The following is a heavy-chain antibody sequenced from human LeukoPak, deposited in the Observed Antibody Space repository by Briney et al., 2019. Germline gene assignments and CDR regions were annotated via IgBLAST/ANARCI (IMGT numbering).Heavy chain of an antibody. CDR2: ISGSGGST. V-gene: IGHV3-23*01. Sequence: GGSLRLSCAASGFTFSSYAMSWVRQAPGKGLEWVSAISGSGGSTYYADSVKGRFTISRDNSKNTLYLQMNSLRAEDTAVYYCAKDRERYSSGWYYFDYWGQGTLVTVSS. J-gene: IGHJ4*02. CDR3: AKDRERYSSGWYYFDY. D-gene: IGHD6-19*01. CDR1: GFTFSSYA.